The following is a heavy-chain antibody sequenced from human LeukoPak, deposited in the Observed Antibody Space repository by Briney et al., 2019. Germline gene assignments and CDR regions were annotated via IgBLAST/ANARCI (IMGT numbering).Heavy chain of an antibody. CDR2: ISSSSSTI. CDR3: ASGYCSSTSCHDY. D-gene: IGHD2-2*01. CDR1: GFTFSSYS. Sequence: GGSLRLSCAASGFTFSSYSTNWVRQAPGKGLEWVSYISSSSSTIYYADSVKGRFTISRDNAKNSLYLQMNSLRAEDTAVYYCASGYCSSTSCHDYWGQGTLVTVSS. J-gene: IGHJ4*02. V-gene: IGHV3-48*01.